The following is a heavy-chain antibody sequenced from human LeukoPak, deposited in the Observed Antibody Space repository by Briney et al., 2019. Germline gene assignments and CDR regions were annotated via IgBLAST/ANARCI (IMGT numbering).Heavy chain of an antibody. V-gene: IGHV1-46*01. Sequence: ASVTVSFKASGYTFTIYYMHWVRQAPGQGLEWMGIINPSGGSTSYAQKFQGRVTMTRDMSTSTVYMELSSLRSEDTAVYYCARDQEENYYDSSGYYSYFDYWGQGTLVTVSS. CDR1: GYTFTIYY. D-gene: IGHD3-22*01. J-gene: IGHJ4*02. CDR2: INPSGGST. CDR3: ARDQEENYYDSSGYYSYFDY.